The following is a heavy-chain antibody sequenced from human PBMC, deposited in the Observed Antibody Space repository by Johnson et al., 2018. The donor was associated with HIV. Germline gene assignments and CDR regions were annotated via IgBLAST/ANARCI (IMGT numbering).Heavy chain of an antibody. CDR2: IRSKTDGGIT. J-gene: IGHJ3*02. V-gene: IGHV3-15*01. Sequence: VQLVESGGGLVKPGGSLRLSCAASGFTFNNAWMGWVRQAPGKGLEWVGRIRSKTDGGITDYAAPVKGRFTFSRDDSKNTLYLQMKNLKTEDTAVYYGTTDPPGGYYGCKWTDDAFDIWGQGTMVTVSS. D-gene: IGHD1-26*01. CDR3: TTDPPGGYYGCKWTDDAFDI. CDR1: GFTFNNAW.